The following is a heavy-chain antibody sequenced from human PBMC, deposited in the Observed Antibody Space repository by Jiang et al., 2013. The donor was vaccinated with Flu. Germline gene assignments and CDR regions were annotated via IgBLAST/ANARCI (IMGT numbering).Heavy chain of an antibody. D-gene: IGHD2-2*01. V-gene: IGHV4-34*01. J-gene: IGHJ6*02. CDR1: GGSFSGYY. CDR2: INHSGST. CDR3: ARRGYCSSTSCSLYYYYYGMDV. Sequence: LLKPSETLSLTCAVYGGSFSGYYWSWIRQPPGKGLEWIGEINHSGSTNYNPSLKSRVTISVDTSKNQFSLKLSSVTAADTAVYYCARRGYCSSTSCSLYYYYYGMDVWGQGTTVTVSS.